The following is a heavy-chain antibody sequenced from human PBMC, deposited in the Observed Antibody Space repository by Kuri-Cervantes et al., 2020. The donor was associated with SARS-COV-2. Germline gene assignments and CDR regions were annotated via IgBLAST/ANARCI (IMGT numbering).Heavy chain of an antibody. CDR3: ARATYYYDSSGYYSDY. V-gene: IGHV4-34*01. J-gene: IGHJ4*02. CDR2: INHSGST. Sequence: SETLSLTCTVSGASLSSADFYWSWIRQPPGKGLEWIGEINHSGSTNYNPSLKSRVTISVDTSKNQFSLKLSSVTAADTAVYYCARATYYYDSSGYYSDYWGQGTLVTVSS. CDR1: GASLSSADFY. D-gene: IGHD3-22*01.